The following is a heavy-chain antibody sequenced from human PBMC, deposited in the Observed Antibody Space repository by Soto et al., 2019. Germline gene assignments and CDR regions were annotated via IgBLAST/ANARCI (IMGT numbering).Heavy chain of an antibody. J-gene: IGHJ5*02. Sequence: QVQLVQSGAEVKKPGSSVKVSCKASGGTFSSYAISWVRQAPGQGLEWMGGIIPIFGTANYAQKFQGRVTITADESTSRAYMELSSLRSEDTAVYYCARGGGGYQLLSNWFDPWGQGTLVTVSS. V-gene: IGHV1-69*01. D-gene: IGHD2-2*01. CDR1: GGTFSSYA. CDR3: ARGGGGYQLLSNWFDP. CDR2: IIPIFGTA.